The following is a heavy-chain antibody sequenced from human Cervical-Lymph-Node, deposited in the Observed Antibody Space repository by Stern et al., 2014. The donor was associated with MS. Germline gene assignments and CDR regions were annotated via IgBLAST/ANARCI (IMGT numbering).Heavy chain of an antibody. D-gene: IGHD2-15*01. J-gene: IGHJ3*02. CDR3: ARGLLGSENAFDI. Sequence: MQLVESGAEVKKPWASVKVSCKASGYTFTSYGISWVRQAPGHGLEWMGWMSAYNVNTNNAQRLQGRVTMNTDTSTSTAYMELRSLRSDDTAVYYCARGLLGSENAFDIWGQGTMVTVSS. V-gene: IGHV1-18*01. CDR2: MSAYNVNT. CDR1: GYTFTSYG.